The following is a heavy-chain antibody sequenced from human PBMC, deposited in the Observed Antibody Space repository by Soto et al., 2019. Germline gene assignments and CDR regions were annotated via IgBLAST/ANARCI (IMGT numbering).Heavy chain of an antibody. CDR2: IFYSGNT. V-gene: IGHV4-59*01. CDR3: ATGFAMDV. CDR1: VASNSDYY. J-gene: IGHJ6*02. D-gene: IGHD3-10*01. Sequence: PSEPLSLTCTVSVASNSDYYWSWIRQSPGKGLEWIAYIFYSGNTNYNPFLKSRVAMSVDTSKNQFSLKLSSVTAADTAVYYCATGFAMDVWGQGTTVTVSS.